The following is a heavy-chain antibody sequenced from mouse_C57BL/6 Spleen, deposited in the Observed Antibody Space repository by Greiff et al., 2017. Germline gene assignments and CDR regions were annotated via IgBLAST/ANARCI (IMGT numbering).Heavy chain of an antibody. Sequence: VQLQQSGAELARPGASVQMSCKASGYTFTSYTMHWVKQRPGQGLEWIGYINPSSGYTKYNQKFKDKATLTADKSSSTAYMQMSSLTSEDSAVYYGARSGLGGLPFDYWGQGTTLTVSS. J-gene: IGHJ2*01. CDR1: GYTFTSYT. CDR2: INPSSGYT. D-gene: IGHD4-1*01. CDR3: ARSGLGGLPFDY. V-gene: IGHV1-4*01.